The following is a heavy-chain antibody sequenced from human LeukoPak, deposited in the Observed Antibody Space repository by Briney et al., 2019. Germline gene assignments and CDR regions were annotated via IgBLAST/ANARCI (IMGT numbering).Heavy chain of an antibody. V-gene: IGHV4-59*01. J-gene: IGHJ5*02. CDR1: GGSISSYY. CDR3: AGQPLTAYNWFDP. CDR2: IYYSGST. Sequence: KASETLSLTCTVSGGSISSYYWSRIRQPPGKGLEWIGYIYYSGSTNYNPSLKSRVTISVDTSKNQFSLKLSSVTAADTAVYYCAGQPLTAYNWFDPWGQGTLVTVSS.